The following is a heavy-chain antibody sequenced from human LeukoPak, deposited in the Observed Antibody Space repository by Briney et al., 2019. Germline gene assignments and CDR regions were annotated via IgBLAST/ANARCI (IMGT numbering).Heavy chain of an antibody. CDR3: VRDTVITLGSFDY. D-gene: IGHD4-17*01. Sequence: GGSLRLSCAASGCSLSSHTMNWVRQAPGKGLEWLSHITLSISSIYYADSVKGRFTISRDNGKNSLYLQMNNLTVEDTAVYYCVRDTVITLGSFDYWGQGTLVTVSS. V-gene: IGHV3-48*01. CDR2: ITLSISSI. J-gene: IGHJ4*02. CDR1: GCSLSSHT.